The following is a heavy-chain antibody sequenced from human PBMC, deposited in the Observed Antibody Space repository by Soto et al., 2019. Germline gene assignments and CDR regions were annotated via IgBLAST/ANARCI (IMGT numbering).Heavy chain of an antibody. CDR2: IKKDGSEK. V-gene: IGHV3-7*05. D-gene: IGHD2-15*01. CDR3: ARATVRYCSGGSCYLRGFDP. CDR1: GFTFNDHW. J-gene: IGHJ5*02. Sequence: GGSLRLSCAASGFTFNDHWMTWVRQAPGKGLEWVADIKKDGSEKKYVDSVKGRFTISRENAKNSLYLQMNSLRPEDTAVYYCARATVRYCSGGSCYLRGFDPWGQGTLVTVSS.